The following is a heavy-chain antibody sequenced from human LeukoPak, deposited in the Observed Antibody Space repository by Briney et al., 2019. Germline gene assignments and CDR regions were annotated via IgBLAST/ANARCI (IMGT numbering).Heavy chain of an antibody. Sequence: SETLSLTCIVSGDSISSYYWSWIRQPPGKGLEWIGYIYYSGGTNYNPSLKSRVTISVDAFKNHFSLKLSSVTAADTAVYYCARDRSLGIIDYWGQGTLVTVSS. CDR3: ARDRSLGIIDY. V-gene: IGHV4-59*01. D-gene: IGHD3-16*01. J-gene: IGHJ4*02. CDR2: IYYSGGT. CDR1: GDSISSYY.